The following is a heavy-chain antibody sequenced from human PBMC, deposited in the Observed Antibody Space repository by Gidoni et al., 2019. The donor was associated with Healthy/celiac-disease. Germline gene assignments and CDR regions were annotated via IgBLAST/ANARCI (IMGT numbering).Heavy chain of an antibody. CDR1: GYTLTEFS. J-gene: IGHJ6*02. Sequence: QVQLVQSGAEVKKPGASVKVSCKVSGYTLTEFSMHWVRQAPGKGLEWMGGFDPEDGETIYAQKFQGRVTMTEDTSTDTAYMELSSLRSEDTAVYYCATDAWGSSSWYYYYYGMDVWGQGTTVTVSS. CDR3: ATDAWGSSSWYYYYYGMDV. CDR2: FDPEDGET. D-gene: IGHD6-13*01. V-gene: IGHV1-24*01.